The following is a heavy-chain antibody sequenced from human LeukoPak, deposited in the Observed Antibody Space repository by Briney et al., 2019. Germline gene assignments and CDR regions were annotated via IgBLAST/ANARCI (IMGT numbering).Heavy chain of an antibody. CDR3: ARDRRYYDSSGYSYYYYGMDV. V-gene: IGHV3-11*01. D-gene: IGHD3-22*01. CDR2: ISSSGSTI. CDR1: GFTFSDYY. Sequence: GGSLRLSCAASGFTFSDYYMSWSRQAPGKGLEWVSYISSSGSTIYYADSVKGRFTISRDNAKNSLYLQMNSLRAEDTAVYYCARDRRYYDSSGYSYYYYGMDVWGQGTTVTVSS. J-gene: IGHJ6*02.